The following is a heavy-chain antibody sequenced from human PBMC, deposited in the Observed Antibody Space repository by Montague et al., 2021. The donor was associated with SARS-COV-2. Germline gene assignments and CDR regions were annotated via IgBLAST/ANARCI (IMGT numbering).Heavy chain of an antibody. J-gene: IGHJ5*02. D-gene: IGHD1-7*01. Sequence: SETLSLTCTVSGGSVGSGHYYWAWIRQPPGKGLEWIGTIYYTGSTYYNPSPRSRVTIDVDASTNQFSLKLHSVTAADTAVYSCARGLYNWNYEHWFDTWGQGTLVTVSS. V-gene: IGHV4-39*01. CDR1: GGSVGSGHYY. CDR2: IYYTGST. CDR3: ARGLYNWNYEHWFDT.